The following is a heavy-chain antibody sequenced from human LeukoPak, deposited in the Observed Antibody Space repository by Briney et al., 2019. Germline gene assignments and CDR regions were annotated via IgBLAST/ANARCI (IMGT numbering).Heavy chain of an antibody. CDR2: ISSSSSYI. D-gene: IGHD1-26*01. CDR1: GFTFSSYS. V-gene: IGHV3-21*01. J-gene: IGHJ3*02. CDR3: SSGSYPHGAFDI. Sequence: PGGSLRLSCAASGFTFSSYSMNWVRQAPGKGLEWVSSISSSSSYIYYADSVKGRFTISRDNAKNSLYLQMNSLRAEDTAVYYCSSGSYPHGAFDIWGQGTMVTVSS.